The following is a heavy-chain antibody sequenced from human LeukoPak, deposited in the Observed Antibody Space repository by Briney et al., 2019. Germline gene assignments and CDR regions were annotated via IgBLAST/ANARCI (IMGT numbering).Heavy chain of an antibody. CDR1: GGSISSSSYY. CDR2: IYYSGST. Sequence: SETLSLTCTVSGGSISSSSYYWGWIRQPPGKGLEWIGSIYYSGSTYYNPSLKSRVTISVDTSQNQSSLKLSSVTAADTAVYYCARLMATTSGGFDYWGQGTLVTVSS. CDR3: ARLMATTSGGFDY. D-gene: IGHD5-24*01. V-gene: IGHV4-39*01. J-gene: IGHJ4*02.